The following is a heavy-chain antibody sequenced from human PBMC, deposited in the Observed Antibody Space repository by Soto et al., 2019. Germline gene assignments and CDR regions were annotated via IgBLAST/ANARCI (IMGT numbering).Heavy chain of an antibody. CDR2: ISTSGGTT. D-gene: IGHD1-1*01. V-gene: IGHV3-23*01. CDR3: ATGAGSRPFDF. CDR1: GFTFNIYA. Sequence: GSLRLSCAASGFTFNIYAMSWVRQAPGKGLEWVSSISTSGGTTYYADSVQGRFTISRDNSRSTLYLQMNSLRAEDTAVYYCATGAGSRPFDFWGQGPLVTLSS. J-gene: IGHJ4*02.